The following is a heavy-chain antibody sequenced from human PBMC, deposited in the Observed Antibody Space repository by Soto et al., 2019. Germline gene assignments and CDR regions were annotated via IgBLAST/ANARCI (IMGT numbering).Heavy chain of an antibody. J-gene: IGHJ4*02. V-gene: IGHV4-39*01. CDR2: IYSSGST. Sequence: PSETLSLTCTVSGVSISSSFDYWAWIRQPPGKGLEWIGSIYSSGSTYYNPSLKSRVTMSVDTSKNQFSLKLNSVTAADTAVYYCARHDYGDYEFDQWGQGALVTVSS. CDR1: GVSISSSFDY. CDR3: ARHDYGDYEFDQ. D-gene: IGHD4-17*01.